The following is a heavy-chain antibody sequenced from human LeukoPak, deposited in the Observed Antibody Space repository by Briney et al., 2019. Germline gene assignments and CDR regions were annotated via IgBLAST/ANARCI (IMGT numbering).Heavy chain of an antibody. J-gene: IGHJ4*02. CDR3: ARDQGQDTAMDPSDY. D-gene: IGHD5-18*01. Sequence: ASVKVSCKASGYTFTSYYMHWVRQAPGQGLEWMGIINPSGGSTSYAQKFQGRVTMTRDTSTSTVYMELSSLRSEDTAVYYCARDQGQDTAMDPSDYWGQGTLVTVSS. CDR2: INPSGGST. V-gene: IGHV1-46*01. CDR1: GYTFTSYY.